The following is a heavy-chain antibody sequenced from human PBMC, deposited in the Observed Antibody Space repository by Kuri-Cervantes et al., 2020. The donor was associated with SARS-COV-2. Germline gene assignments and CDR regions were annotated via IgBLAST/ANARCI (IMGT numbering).Heavy chain of an antibody. J-gene: IGHJ3*02. CDR3: ARVNQWLASADI. CDR2: IYTSGST. Sequence: SETLSLTCTVSGGSISSGSYYWSWIRHPAGKGLEWIGRIYTSGSTNYNPSLKSRVTISVDTSKNQFSLKLSSVTAADTAVYYCARVNQWLASADIWGQGTMVTVSS. D-gene: IGHD6-19*01. V-gene: IGHV4-61*02. CDR1: GGSISSGSYY.